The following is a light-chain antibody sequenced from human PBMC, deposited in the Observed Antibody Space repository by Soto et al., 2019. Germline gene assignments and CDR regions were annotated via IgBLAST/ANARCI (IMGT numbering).Light chain of an antibody. J-gene: IGLJ2*01. CDR1: SSDVGGYNY. V-gene: IGLV2-14*01. Sequence: QSALTQPASVSGSPGQSITISCSGTSSDVGGYNYVSWYQHHPGKAPKLMIYEVSNRPSGVSNRFSGSKSGNTASLTISGLQAVDEADYYCSSYTSSSTFVVFGGGTKLTVL. CDR2: EVS. CDR3: SSYTSSSTFVV.